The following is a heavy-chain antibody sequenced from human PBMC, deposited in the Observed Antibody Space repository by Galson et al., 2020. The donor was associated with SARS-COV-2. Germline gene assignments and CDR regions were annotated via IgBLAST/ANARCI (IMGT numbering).Heavy chain of an antibody. CDR1: GDSISNYF. D-gene: IGHD6-13*01. J-gene: IGHJ5*02. CDR3: ARLLPRAATGLQTRFDP. Sequence: SETLSLTCTVSGDSISNYFWSWIRQPPGKRLEWIGYISSSGNTDYTPSLKSRVTISVDTSKNQFSLRLSSVTAADTAVYYCARLLPRAATGLQTRFDPWGQGTLVAVSS. CDR2: ISSSGNT. V-gene: IGHV4-59*01.